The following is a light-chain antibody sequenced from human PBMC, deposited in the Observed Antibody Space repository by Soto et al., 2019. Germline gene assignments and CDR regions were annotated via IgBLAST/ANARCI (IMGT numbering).Light chain of an antibody. V-gene: IGKV3-20*01. J-gene: IGKJ4*01. CDR2: GAS. CDR3: QQYGSSLLT. CDR1: QSVSSSY. Sequence: EIVLTQSPGTLSLSPEERATLSCRASQSVSSSYLAWYQQKPGQAPRLLIYGASSRATGIPDRFSGSGSGTDFNLTISRLEPEDFVVYYCQQYGSSLLTFGGGTKVEIK.